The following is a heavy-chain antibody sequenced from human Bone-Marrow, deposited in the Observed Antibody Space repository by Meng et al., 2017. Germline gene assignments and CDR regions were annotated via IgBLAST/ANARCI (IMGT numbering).Heavy chain of an antibody. J-gene: IGHJ4*02. V-gene: IGHV4-30-4*01. Sequence: QVQLQESGPGLVKPSQTLSLTCTVSNDSIRSGDYYWSWIRQPPGKGLEWIGEIYHSGRTNHNPSLKSRVTISLDKSKNQFSLKLSSVTAADTAVYYCARESGSSRFDYWGQGTLVTVSS. CDR1: NDSIRSGDYY. CDR3: ARESGSSRFDY. CDR2: IYHSGRT. D-gene: IGHD3-22*01.